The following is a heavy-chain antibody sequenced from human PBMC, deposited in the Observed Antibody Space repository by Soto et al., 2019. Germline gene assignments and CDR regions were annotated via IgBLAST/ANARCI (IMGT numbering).Heavy chain of an antibody. Sequence: SETLSLTCAVSGVSFSGYYWSWIRQPPWKGLEWIGEINHSGSTNYNPSLKSRVTISVDTSKNQFSLKLSSVTAADTAVYYCARARLRYCDWSPGGYNGFHPWGQGPPGTVAS. V-gene: IGHV4-34*01. CDR1: GVSFSGYY. CDR3: ARARLRYCDWSPGGYNGFHP. J-gene: IGHJ5*02. D-gene: IGHD3-9*01. CDR2: INHSGST.